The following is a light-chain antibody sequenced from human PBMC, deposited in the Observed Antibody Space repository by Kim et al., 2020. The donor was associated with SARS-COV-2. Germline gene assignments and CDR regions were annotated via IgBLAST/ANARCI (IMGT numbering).Light chain of an antibody. CDR3: QQYTSYPWT. CDR1: YSVASW. J-gene: IGKJ1*01. V-gene: IGKV1-5*03. Sequence: ASIGDTVSIACRASYSVASWLAWYRQKSGKAPELLIYKVSTLETGVPSRFSGSGYGTEFTLTISSLQPDDFASYYCQQYTSYPWTFGQGTKVDIK. CDR2: KVS.